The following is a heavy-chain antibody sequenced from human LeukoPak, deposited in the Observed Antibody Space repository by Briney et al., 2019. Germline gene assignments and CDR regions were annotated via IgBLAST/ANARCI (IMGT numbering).Heavy chain of an antibody. CDR2: IYYSGST. J-gene: IGHJ4*02. CDR1: GGSISSGDYY. D-gene: IGHD3-10*01. V-gene: IGHV4-30-4*01. CDR3: ARGQFGELPTDIDY. Sequence: SQTLSLTCTVSGGSISSGDYYWSWIRQPPGKGLEWIGCIYYSGSTYYNPSLKSRVTISVDTSKNQFSLKLSSVTAADTAVYYCARGQFGELPTDIDYWGQGTLVTVSS.